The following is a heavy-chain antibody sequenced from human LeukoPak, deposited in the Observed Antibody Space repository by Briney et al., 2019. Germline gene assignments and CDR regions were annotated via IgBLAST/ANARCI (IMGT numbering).Heavy chain of an antibody. V-gene: IGHV3-21*01. Sequence: GGSLRLSCAASGFSFSDYSISWVRQAPGKGLEWVSSINSRSSYIYYADSLKGRFTISRDNAKNSLYLHMNSLRAEDTAMYYCARDYYDSSVIILRGFDIWGQGTMVTVSS. J-gene: IGHJ3*02. CDR2: INSRSSYI. D-gene: IGHD3-22*01. CDR3: ARDYYDSSVIILRGFDI. CDR1: GFSFSDYS.